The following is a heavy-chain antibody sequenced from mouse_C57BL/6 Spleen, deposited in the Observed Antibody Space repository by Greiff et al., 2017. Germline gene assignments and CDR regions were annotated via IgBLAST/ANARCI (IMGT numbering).Heavy chain of an antibody. CDR1: GYTFTSYW. CDR2: IDPSDSST. V-gene: IGHV1-69*01. Sequence: QVQLQQPGAELVMPGASVKLSCKASGYTFTSYWMHWVKQRPGQGLEWIGEIDPSDSSTNYNQKFKGKSTLTVDKSSSTAYMQLSSLTSEDSAVYYCARRNYGNSYAMDYRGQGTSDTVSS. CDR3: ARRNYGNSYAMDY. D-gene: IGHD2-1*01. J-gene: IGHJ4*01.